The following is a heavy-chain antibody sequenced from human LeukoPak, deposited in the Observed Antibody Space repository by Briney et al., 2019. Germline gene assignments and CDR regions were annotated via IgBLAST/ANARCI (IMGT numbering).Heavy chain of an antibody. J-gene: IGHJ5*02. CDR3: ARERVTMVRGVISNWFDP. CDR2: IYYSGST. CDR1: GGSISSGDYY. D-gene: IGHD3-10*01. V-gene: IGHV4-30-4*01. Sequence: PSETLSLTCTVSGGSISSGDYYWSWIRQPPGKGLKWIGYIYYSGSTYYNPSLKSRVTISVDTSKNQFSLKLSSVTAADSAVYYCARERVTMVRGVISNWFDPWGQGTLVTVSS.